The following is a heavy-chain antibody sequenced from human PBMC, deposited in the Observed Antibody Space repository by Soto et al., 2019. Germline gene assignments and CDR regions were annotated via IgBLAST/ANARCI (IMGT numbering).Heavy chain of an antibody. CDR3: AKDSLITMLPDS. Sequence: EVQLLESGGGLEQPGGSLRLSCAASGFTFSPYAMSWVRQAPGKGLEWVSTITGSGDATYYADSVKGRFTISRDNSKNTLFLQMDSLRPDATAVYYCAKDSLITMLPDSWGQGTLVTVSS. V-gene: IGHV3-23*01. CDR2: ITGSGDAT. CDR1: GFTFSPYA. D-gene: IGHD3-10*01. J-gene: IGHJ4*02.